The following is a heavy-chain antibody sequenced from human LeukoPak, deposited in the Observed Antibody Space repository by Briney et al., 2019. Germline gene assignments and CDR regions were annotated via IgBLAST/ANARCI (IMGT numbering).Heavy chain of an antibody. V-gene: IGHV4-34*01. CDR1: GGSFSGYY. CDR3: ARDGGEGWATVTTWGTLGFDY. CDR2: INHSGST. D-gene: IGHD4-17*01. J-gene: IGHJ4*02. Sequence: PSETLSLTCAVYGGSFSGYYWSWIRQPPGKGLEWIGEINHSGSTNYNPSLKSRVTISVDTPKNQFSLKLSSMTAADTAVYYCARDGGEGWATVTTWGTLGFDYWGQGTLVTVSS.